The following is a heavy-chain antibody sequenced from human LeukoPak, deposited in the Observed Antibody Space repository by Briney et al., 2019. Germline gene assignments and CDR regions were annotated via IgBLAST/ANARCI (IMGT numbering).Heavy chain of an antibody. V-gene: IGHV4-59*12. CDR3: ARDTTYGDYSFDY. CDR1: GGSISSYY. Sequence: PSETLSLTCTVSGGSISSYYWSWIRQPPGKGLEWIGYIYYSGSTSYNPSLKSRVTISVDTSKKQFSLKLSSVTAADTAVYYCARDTTYGDYSFDYWGQGTLVTVSS. CDR2: IYYSGST. J-gene: IGHJ4*02. D-gene: IGHD4-17*01.